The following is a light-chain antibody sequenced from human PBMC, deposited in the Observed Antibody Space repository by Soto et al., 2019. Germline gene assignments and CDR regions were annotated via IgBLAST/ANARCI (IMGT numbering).Light chain of an antibody. Sequence: QSVLTQAPSASGTPGQRVTISCSGSSSNIGSNYVYWYQQLPGTAPKLLIYRNNQRPSGVPDRFSGSKSGTSASLAISGLRSEDEADYYCAAWDDSLSGPLYVFGTGTKVTVL. J-gene: IGLJ1*01. CDR1: SSNIGSNY. CDR3: AAWDDSLSGPLYV. V-gene: IGLV1-47*01. CDR2: RNN.